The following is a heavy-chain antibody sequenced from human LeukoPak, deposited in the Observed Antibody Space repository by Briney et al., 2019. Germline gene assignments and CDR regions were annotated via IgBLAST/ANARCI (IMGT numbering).Heavy chain of an antibody. D-gene: IGHD4-23*01. Sequence: GGSLRLSCAASGFTFSSYGMHWIRQAPGKGLEWVAFIRYDGSNKYYADSVKGRFTISRDNSKNTLYLQMNSLRAEDTAVYYCAKDTLLLTTVVRAGLEWGQGTLVTVSS. CDR2: IRYDGSNK. CDR1: GFTFSSYG. J-gene: IGHJ4*02. CDR3: AKDTLLLTTVVRAGLE. V-gene: IGHV3-30*02.